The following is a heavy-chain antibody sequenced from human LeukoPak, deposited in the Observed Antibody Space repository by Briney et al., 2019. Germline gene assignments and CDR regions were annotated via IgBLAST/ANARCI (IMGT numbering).Heavy chain of an antibody. CDR2: IYPGDSDT. D-gene: IGHD2-21*02. Sequence: GESLKISCKGSGYSFTSYWIAWVRQMPGKGLEWMGIIYPGDSDTRYSPSFQGQVTISADKSINTAYLQWSSLKASDTAMYYCARQGYCGGDCYSFFEYWGRGTLVTVSS. CDR1: GYSFTSYW. CDR3: ARQGYCGGDCYSFFEY. J-gene: IGHJ4*02. V-gene: IGHV5-51*01.